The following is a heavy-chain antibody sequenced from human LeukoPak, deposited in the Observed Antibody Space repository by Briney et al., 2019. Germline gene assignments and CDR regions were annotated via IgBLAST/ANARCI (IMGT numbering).Heavy chain of an antibody. D-gene: IGHD6-19*01. V-gene: IGHV3-30*03. Sequence: GGSLRLSCAASGFTFSSYGMHWVRQAPGKGLEWVAVISYDGSNKYYADSVKGRFTISRDNSKNTLYLQMNSLRAEDTAVYYCARAPIAVAGIPYFDYWGQGTLVTVSS. J-gene: IGHJ4*02. CDR1: GFTFSSYG. CDR2: ISYDGSNK. CDR3: ARAPIAVAGIPYFDY.